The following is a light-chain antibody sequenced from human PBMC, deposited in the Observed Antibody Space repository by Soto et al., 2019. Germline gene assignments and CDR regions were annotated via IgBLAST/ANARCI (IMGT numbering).Light chain of an antibody. CDR3: QQRSNLPLT. Sequence: EIVLTQSPVTRSLSPWDTATLACRASESVVRYLAWSQQKPGQAPRLLMYDTSKRATGIQTRFSGSGYGSDVTLTISSLEPEDFSVYYCQQRSNLPLTFGGGTKVEIK. CDR1: ESVVRY. J-gene: IGKJ4*01. CDR2: DTS. V-gene: IGKV3-11*02.